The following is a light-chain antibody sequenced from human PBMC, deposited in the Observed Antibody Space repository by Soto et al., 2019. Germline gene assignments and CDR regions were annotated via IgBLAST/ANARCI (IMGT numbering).Light chain of an antibody. CDR2: HAI. CDR1: ESVSNN. Sequence: EIVMTQSPATLSVSPGERATLSCRASESVSNNLAWYQQKPGQAPRLLIYHAITRATGIPARFSGSGSETELTLTISSLQSEDFAVYYCQQYNQWPLTFGGGTKVEI. CDR3: QQYNQWPLT. V-gene: IGKV3-15*01. J-gene: IGKJ4*01.